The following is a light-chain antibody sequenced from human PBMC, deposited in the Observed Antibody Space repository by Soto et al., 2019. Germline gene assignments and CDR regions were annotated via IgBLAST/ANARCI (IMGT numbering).Light chain of an antibody. Sequence: DIQMTQSPSTLSASVGDRVTITCRASQSISSWLAWYQQKPGKAPKLLIYKASSLQSGVPSRFSGSGSGTEFTLTISSLQPDDFAAYYCQQCSSYPWTFDQGTKVEIK. CDR1: QSISSW. CDR3: QQCSSYPWT. V-gene: IGKV1-5*03. J-gene: IGKJ1*01. CDR2: KAS.